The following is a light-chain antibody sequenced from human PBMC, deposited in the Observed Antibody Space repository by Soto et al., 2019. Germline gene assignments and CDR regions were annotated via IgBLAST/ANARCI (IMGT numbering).Light chain of an antibody. J-gene: IGLJ1*01. V-gene: IGLV2-23*02. CDR1: SSDVGSFNL. Sequence: QSALTQSASVSGSPGQSITISCTGTSSDVGSFNLVSWYQQHPGKAPKLMIYEVTKRPSVVSNCFSGSKSGNTASLTISGLQAEDEADYYCWSYAGSSTFFYGFGSGTKVTVL. CDR2: EVT. CDR3: WSYAGSSTFFYG.